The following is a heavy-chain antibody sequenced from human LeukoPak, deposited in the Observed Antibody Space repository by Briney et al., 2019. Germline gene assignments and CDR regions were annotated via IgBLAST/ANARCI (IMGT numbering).Heavy chain of an antibody. CDR1: GGTFSSYA. V-gene: IGHV1-69*06. Sequence: SVKVSCKASGGTFSSYAISWVRQAPGQGLEWMGGIIPIFGTANYAQKFQGRVTITADKSTSTAYMELSSLRSEDTAVYYCARGVRRRPDAFDIWGQGTMVTVSS. J-gene: IGHJ3*02. CDR3: ARGVRRRPDAFDI. D-gene: IGHD6-25*01. CDR2: IIPIFGTA.